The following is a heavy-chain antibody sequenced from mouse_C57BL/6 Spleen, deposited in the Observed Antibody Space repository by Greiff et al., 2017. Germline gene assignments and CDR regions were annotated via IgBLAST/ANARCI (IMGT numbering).Heavy chain of an antibody. CDR1: GFSLTSYG. J-gene: IGHJ2*01. CDR3: ASGESYFDY. V-gene: IGHV2-2*01. Sequence: QVQLQQSGPGLVQPSQSLSITCTASGFSLTSYGVHWVRQSPGKGLEWLGVIGSGGSTDYNAAFISRLSISKDNSKSQVFFKMNSRQADDTAIYYCASGESYFDYWGQGTTLTVSS. CDR2: IGSGGST.